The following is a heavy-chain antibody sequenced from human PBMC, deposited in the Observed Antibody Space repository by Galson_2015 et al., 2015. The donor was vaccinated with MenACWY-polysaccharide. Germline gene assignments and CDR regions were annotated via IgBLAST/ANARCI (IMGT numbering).Heavy chain of an antibody. CDR1: GFNFGDYG. D-gene: IGHD3-22*01. CDR3: TRFSACCHDSSGSFDAFDI. CDR2: IRSKAYGGTP. Sequence: SLRLSCAASGFNFGDYGMIWIRQAPGKGLEWISLIRSKAYGGTPESAASVRGRFTMSRDDSKRIAYLQMNSLNTEDTAVYYCTRFSACCHDSSGSFDAFDIWGQGTMVTVSS. V-gene: IGHV3-49*03. J-gene: IGHJ3*02.